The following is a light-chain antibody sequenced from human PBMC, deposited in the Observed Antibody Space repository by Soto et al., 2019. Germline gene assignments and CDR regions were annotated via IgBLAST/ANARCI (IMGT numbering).Light chain of an antibody. Sequence: DIQRIKYTSSLSASVGDRVTITCRASENIAKYFKWYQQKRGKAPKILIYGASSLQSGVPSRFSGSGSGTDFTLTISCLQPADFAIYYSQQSFRTHVLTSCGGT. V-gene: IGKV1-39*01. CDR3: QQSFRTHVLT. CDR2: GAS. J-gene: IGKJ4*01. CDR1: ENIAKY.